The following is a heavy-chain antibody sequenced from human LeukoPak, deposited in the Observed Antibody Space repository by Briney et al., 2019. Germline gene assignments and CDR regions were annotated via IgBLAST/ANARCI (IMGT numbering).Heavy chain of an antibody. Sequence: GSLRLSCAASGFTFSSYAMSWVRQAPGKGLEWVSAISGSGFTYYADSVKGRFTISRDNSKNTLYLQMNSLRAEDTAVYCCAREKGSGSYGYFDYWGQGTLVTVSS. CDR3: AREKGSGSYGYFDY. V-gene: IGHV3-23*01. J-gene: IGHJ4*02. D-gene: IGHD3-10*01. CDR1: GFTFSSYA. CDR2: ISGSGFT.